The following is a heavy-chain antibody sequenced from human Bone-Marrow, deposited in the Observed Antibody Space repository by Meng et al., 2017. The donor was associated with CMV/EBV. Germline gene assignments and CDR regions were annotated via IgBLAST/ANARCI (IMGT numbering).Heavy chain of an antibody. CDR2: INHSGST. Sequence: GSLRLSCPVYGGSFSGYYWSWIRQPPGKGLEGIGEINHSGSTNYNPSLKSRVSISVDTSKHQFSLKLSSVTAADTAVYYCAGIRRLGVRGAADYWGQGTLVTVSS. J-gene: IGHJ4*02. CDR1: GGSFSGYY. V-gene: IGHV4-34*01. CDR3: AGIRRLGVRGAADY. D-gene: IGHD3-10*01.